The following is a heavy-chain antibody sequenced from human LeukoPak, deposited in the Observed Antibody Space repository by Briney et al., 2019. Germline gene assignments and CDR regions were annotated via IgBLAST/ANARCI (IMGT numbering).Heavy chain of an antibody. V-gene: IGHV4-39*01. D-gene: IGHD2-15*01. CDR2: IYFGGST. Sequence: SETLSLTCTVSGGSISSSDYYWGWIRQPPGKGLEWIGSIYFGGSTYYNPSLKSRVTISVDTSMNQFSLKLSFVTTADTAVYYCARALGYCSGGSCTRGYDWFDPWGQGTLVTVSS. CDR1: GGSISSSDYY. J-gene: IGHJ5*02. CDR3: ARALGYCSGGSCTRGYDWFDP.